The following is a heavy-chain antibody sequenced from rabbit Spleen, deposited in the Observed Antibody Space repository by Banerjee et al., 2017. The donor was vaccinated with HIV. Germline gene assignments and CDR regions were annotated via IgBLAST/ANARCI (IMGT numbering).Heavy chain of an antibody. CDR3: ARDGAGGSYFAL. J-gene: IGHJ4*01. Sequence: QEQLVESGGGLVQPEGSLTLTCKASGFDFSTNAMCWVRQAPGKGPEWIACIYNGDDSSYYASWVNGRFSISRENAQNTVFLQMTSLTAADTATYFCARDGAGGSYFALWGPGTLVTVS. CDR2: IYNGDDSS. D-gene: IGHD8-1*01. CDR1: GFDFSTNA. V-gene: IGHV1S47*01.